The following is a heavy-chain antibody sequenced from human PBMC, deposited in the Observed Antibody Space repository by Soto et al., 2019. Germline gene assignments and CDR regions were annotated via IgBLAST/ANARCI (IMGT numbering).Heavy chain of an antibody. D-gene: IGHD6-13*01. CDR1: GYTFTIYA. CDR2: INAGNGNT. J-gene: IGHJ4*02. V-gene: IGHV1-3*01. CDR3: ARGVGSSWYPGSGWYVTSHFDY. Sequence: ASVKVSCKASGYTFTIYAMHWVLQAPGQRLEWMGWINAGNGNTKYSQKFQGRVTITRDTSASTAYMELSSLRSEDTAVYYCARGVGSSWYPGSGWYVTSHFDYWGQGTLVTVS.